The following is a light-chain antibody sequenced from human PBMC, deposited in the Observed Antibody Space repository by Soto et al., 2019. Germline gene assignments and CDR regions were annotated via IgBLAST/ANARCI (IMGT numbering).Light chain of an antibody. J-gene: IGKJ4*01. CDR3: QQSCNAPLT. V-gene: IGKV3-20*01. CDR1: QPLINNY. CDR2: DAS. Sequence: EIVLTQSPGTLSLSPGERATLSCRASQPLINNYLAWFQQKPGQAPRLLIQDASHRATGIADRFSGSGSGTDFTLTISRLEPEDFAVYYCQQSCNAPLTFGGGTRVES.